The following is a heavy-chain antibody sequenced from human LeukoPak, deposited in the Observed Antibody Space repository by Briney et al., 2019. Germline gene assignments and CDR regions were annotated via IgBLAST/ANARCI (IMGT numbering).Heavy chain of an antibody. CDR1: GFAFTNVW. J-gene: IGHJ6*02. CDR3: VRDGYSYGGVDYYYYGMDV. D-gene: IGHD5-18*01. V-gene: IGHV3-74*03. CDR2: INSGGSST. Sequence: PGGSLRLSCAASGFAFTNVWMYWVRQAPGKGLVWVSRINSGGSSTTYADSVRGRFTISRDNAKNTLYLQMNSLRAEDTAMYYCVRDGYSYGGVDYYYYGMDVWGLGTTVTVSS.